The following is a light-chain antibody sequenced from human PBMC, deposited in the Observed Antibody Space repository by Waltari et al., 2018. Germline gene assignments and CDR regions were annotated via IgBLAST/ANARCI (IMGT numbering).Light chain of an antibody. V-gene: IGLV3-10*01. CDR2: EDN. Sequence: SYELTQPPSVPVSPGQTARITCSVDTLPRKYAYWYQQKSGQAPVLVIFEDNKRPSGIPERFSGSISGTMATLTISGAQVEDEADYYCYSTDSSSKGVFGDGTKVTVL. J-gene: IGLJ1*01. CDR3: YSTDSSSKGV. CDR1: TLPRKY.